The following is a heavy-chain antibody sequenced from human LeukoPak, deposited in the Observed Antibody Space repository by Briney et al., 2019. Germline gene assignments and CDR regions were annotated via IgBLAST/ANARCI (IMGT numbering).Heavy chain of an antibody. V-gene: IGHV3-11*03. CDR2: ISSSGTYI. Sequence: PWGSLRLSCATSGFTFCDYYMSWICQAPGKGLEWVSYISSSGTYINSADSVKGRFTISRDYPKNSLCLQMSSLRAEDTAVYYCARQGGDILTGYLDYWGQGTLVTVSS. D-gene: IGHD3-9*01. J-gene: IGHJ4*02. CDR3: ARQGGDILTGYLDY. CDR1: GFTFCDYY.